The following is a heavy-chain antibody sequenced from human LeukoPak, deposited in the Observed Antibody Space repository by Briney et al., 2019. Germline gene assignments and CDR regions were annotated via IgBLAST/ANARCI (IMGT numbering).Heavy chain of an antibody. CDR1: GFTFSSYW. J-gene: IGHJ3*02. Sequence: GGSLRLSCAASGFTFSSYWMHWVRQVPGKGLVWVSRIATDGSSTTYADYVKGRFTISRDNAENTLYLQVNSLRAEDTAVYYCARDKYGGNSNAFDIWGQGTLVTVSS. D-gene: IGHD4-23*01. CDR3: ARDKYGGNSNAFDI. V-gene: IGHV3-74*01. CDR2: IATDGSST.